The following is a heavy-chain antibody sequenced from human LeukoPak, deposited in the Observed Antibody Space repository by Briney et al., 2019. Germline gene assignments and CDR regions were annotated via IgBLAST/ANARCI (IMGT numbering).Heavy chain of an antibody. CDR1: GFTVSSNY. J-gene: IGHJ1*01. CDR2: IYSGGST. Sequence: GGSLRLSCAASGFTVSSNYMSWVRQAPGKGLEWDSVIYSGGSTYYADSVKGRFTISRDNSKNTLYLQMNSLRAEDTAVYYCARDGHYDILTGYFQDWGQGTLVTVSS. D-gene: IGHD3-9*01. CDR3: ARDGHYDILTGYFQD. V-gene: IGHV3-53*01.